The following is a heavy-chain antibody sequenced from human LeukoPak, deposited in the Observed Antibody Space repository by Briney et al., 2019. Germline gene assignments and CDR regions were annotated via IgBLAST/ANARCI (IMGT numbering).Heavy chain of an antibody. CDR3: ARRVVRGVSDAFDI. Sequence: SETLSLTCTVSGGSISSYYWSWIRQPPGKGLEWIGYIYYSGSTNYNPSLKSRVTISVDTSKNQFSLKLSSVTAADTAVYYCARRVVRGVSDAFDIWGQGTMVTVSS. V-gene: IGHV4-59*01. CDR1: GGSISSYY. J-gene: IGHJ3*02. CDR2: IYYSGST. D-gene: IGHD3-10*01.